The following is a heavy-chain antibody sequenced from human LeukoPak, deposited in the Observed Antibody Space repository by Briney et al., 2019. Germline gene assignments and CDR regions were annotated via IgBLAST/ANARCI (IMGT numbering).Heavy chain of an antibody. Sequence: GGSLRLSCAASGFTFSSYAMHWVRQAPGKGLEYVSAISSNGDSTYYANSVKGRFTISRDNAKNSLYLQMNSLRAEDTALYYCARSGGTNWFDPWGQGTLVTVSS. CDR1: GFTFSSYA. CDR3: ARSGGTNWFDP. V-gene: IGHV3-64*01. J-gene: IGHJ5*02. D-gene: IGHD1-1*01. CDR2: ISSNGDST.